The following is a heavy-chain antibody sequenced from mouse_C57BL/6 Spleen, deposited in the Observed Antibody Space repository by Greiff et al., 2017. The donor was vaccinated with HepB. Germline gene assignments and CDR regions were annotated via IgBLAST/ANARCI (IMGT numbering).Heavy chain of an antibody. V-gene: IGHV1-50*01. CDR1: GYTFTSYW. J-gene: IGHJ1*03. D-gene: IGHD1-1*01. CDR3: ALITTDLFEV. CDR2: IDPSDSYT. Sequence: QVQLQQPGAELVKPGASVKLSCKASGYTFTSYWMQWVKQRPGQGLEWIGEIDPSDSYTNYNQKFKGKATLTVDTSSSTAYMQLSSLTSEDSAVYYCALITTDLFEVWGTGTTVTVSS.